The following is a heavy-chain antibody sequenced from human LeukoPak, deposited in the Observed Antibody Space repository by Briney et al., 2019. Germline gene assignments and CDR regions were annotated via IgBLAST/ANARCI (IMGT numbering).Heavy chain of an antibody. D-gene: IGHD3-22*01. CDR3: ARDRGSPYYYDSSGLFDY. CDR2: IYYSGST. Sequence: SETLSLTCTVSGGSISSYYWSWIRQPPGKGLEWIGYIYYSGSTNYNPSLKSRVTISVDTSKNQFSLKLSSVTAADTAVYYCARDRGSPYYYDSSGLFDYCGQGTLVTVSS. J-gene: IGHJ4*02. V-gene: IGHV4-59*01. CDR1: GGSISSYY.